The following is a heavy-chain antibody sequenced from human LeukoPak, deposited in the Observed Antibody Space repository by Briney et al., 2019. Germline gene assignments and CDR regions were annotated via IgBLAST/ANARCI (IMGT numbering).Heavy chain of an antibody. CDR1: GYTFTSYG. CDR2: ISAYNGNT. CDR3: ARGLPDIVVVPAERGYCYYAMDV. D-gene: IGHD2-2*01. V-gene: IGHV1-18*01. Sequence: ASVKVSCKASGYTFTSYGISWVRQAPGQGLEWMGWISAYNGNTNYAQKLQGRVTITADESTSTAYMELSSLRSEDTAVYYCARGLPDIVVVPAERGYCYYAMDVWGQGTTVTVSS. J-gene: IGHJ6*02.